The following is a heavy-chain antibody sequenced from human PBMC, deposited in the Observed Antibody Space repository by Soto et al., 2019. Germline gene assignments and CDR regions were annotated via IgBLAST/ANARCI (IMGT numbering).Heavy chain of an antibody. V-gene: IGHV3-23*01. CDR1: RFKFGGYC. CDR3: VKVSREVRGVIRDY. Sequence: GGSLRLSCAASRFKFGGYCMSWVRHSPGKGLEWVSAISGSGGTTEYADSVPGRFTISRDNYKNTLYLQMSILRAEDTAVYYCVKVSREVRGVIRDYWGQGALVTVSS. J-gene: IGHJ4*02. CDR2: ISGSGGTT. D-gene: IGHD3-10*01.